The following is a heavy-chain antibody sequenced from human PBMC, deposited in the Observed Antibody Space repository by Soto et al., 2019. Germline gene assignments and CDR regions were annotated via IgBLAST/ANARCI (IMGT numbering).Heavy chain of an antibody. V-gene: IGHV4-34*01. Sequence: QVQLQQWGAGLLKPSETLSLTCAVYGGSFSGYYWGWIRQPPGKGLEWIGEINHSGSTNYNPSLKSRVTISVDTSKNQFSLKLSSVTAADTAVYYCARGFIAVAGTPYYFDYWGQGTLVTVSS. CDR3: ARGFIAVAGTPYYFDY. D-gene: IGHD6-19*01. J-gene: IGHJ4*02. CDR2: INHSGST. CDR1: GGSFSGYY.